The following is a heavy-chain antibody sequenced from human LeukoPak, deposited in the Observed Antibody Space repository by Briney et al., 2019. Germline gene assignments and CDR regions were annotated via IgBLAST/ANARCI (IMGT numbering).Heavy chain of an antibody. D-gene: IGHD5-24*01. Sequence: GGSLRLSCAASGFTVSSNYMSWVRQAPGKGLEWVSAISGSGGSTHYADSVKGRFTISRDNSKNTLYLQMNSLRAEDTAVYYCAPRDVPYLVWGQGTLVTVSS. V-gene: IGHV3-23*01. J-gene: IGHJ4*02. CDR2: ISGSGGST. CDR3: APRDVPYLV. CDR1: GFTVSSNY.